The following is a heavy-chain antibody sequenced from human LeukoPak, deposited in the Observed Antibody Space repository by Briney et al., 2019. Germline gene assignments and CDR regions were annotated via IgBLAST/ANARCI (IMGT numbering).Heavy chain of an antibody. J-gene: IGHJ4*02. Sequence: SETLSLTCTVSGGSISSGSYYWSWIRQPAGKGREWIGRIYTSGSTNYNPSLKSRVTISVDTSKNQFSLKLSSVTAADTAVYYCARESFGGVIVNCFDYWGQGTLVTVSS. CDR3: ARESFGGVIVNCFDY. CDR1: GGSISSGSYY. D-gene: IGHD3-16*02. CDR2: IYTSGST. V-gene: IGHV4-61*02.